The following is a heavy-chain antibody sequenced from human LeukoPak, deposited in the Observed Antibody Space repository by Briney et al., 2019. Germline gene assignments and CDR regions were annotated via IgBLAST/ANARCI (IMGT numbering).Heavy chain of an antibody. D-gene: IGHD6-13*01. CDR3: ARDSGSSWYFDY. Sequence: GRSLRLSCAASGFTFSSYAMHWVRTAPGKGLEWVAVISYDGSNKYYADSVKGRFTISRDNSKNTLYLQMNSLRAEDTAVYYCARDSGSSWYFDYWGQGTLVTVSS. CDR2: ISYDGSNK. V-gene: IGHV3-30-3*01. J-gene: IGHJ4*02. CDR1: GFTFSSYA.